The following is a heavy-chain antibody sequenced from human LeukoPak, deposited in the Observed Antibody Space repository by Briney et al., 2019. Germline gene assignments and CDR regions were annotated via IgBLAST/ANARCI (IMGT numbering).Heavy chain of an antibody. Sequence: GSLRLSCAASGFTFSSYSMNWVRQAPGKGLEWVSSISTSSSYIYYADSVKGRFTISRDNAKNSLYLQMNSLRAEDTALYYCAKDIDGTPWFDPWGQGTLVTVSS. CDR1: GFTFSSYS. CDR2: ISTSSSYI. D-gene: IGHD1-26*01. J-gene: IGHJ5*02. V-gene: IGHV3-21*04. CDR3: AKDIDGTPWFDP.